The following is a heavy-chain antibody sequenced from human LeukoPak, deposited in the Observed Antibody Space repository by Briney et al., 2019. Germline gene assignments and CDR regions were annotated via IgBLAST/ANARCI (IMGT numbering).Heavy chain of an antibody. CDR2: IYYSGTT. D-gene: IGHD2-2*01. Sequence: AETLSLTCTVSGDSMSNYYWSWIRQSPEKGLEWIAYIYYSGTTNYNPSLKSRVTISVDTSKSQFSLELTSVTAADTALYFCARLAHPDTRRCFFDYWGQGTLVTVSS. CDR1: GDSMSNYY. J-gene: IGHJ4*02. CDR3: ARLAHPDTRRCFFDY. V-gene: IGHV4-59*01.